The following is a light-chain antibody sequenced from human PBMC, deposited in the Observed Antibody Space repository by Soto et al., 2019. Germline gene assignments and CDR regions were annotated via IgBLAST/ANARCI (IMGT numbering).Light chain of an antibody. CDR2: AAS. CDR3: QQSYSTLSIT. CDR1: ESINRH. V-gene: IGKV1-39*01. Sequence: DIQMTQSPSSLSASVGDRVTITCRASESINRHLNWYQQKPGKAPKLLIYAASSLQNGVPSRFSGSGSGTDFTPTISNLQPEDFATYYCQQSYSTLSITFGQGTRLEIK. J-gene: IGKJ5*01.